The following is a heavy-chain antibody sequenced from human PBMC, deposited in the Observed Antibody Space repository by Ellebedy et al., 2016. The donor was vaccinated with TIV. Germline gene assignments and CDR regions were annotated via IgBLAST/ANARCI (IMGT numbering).Heavy chain of an antibody. CDR1: GGSISSGDYY. CDR2: IYYSGST. J-gene: IGHJ4*02. Sequence: MPSETLSLTCTVSGGSISSGDYYWGWIRQPPGKGLEWIGSIYYSGSTYYNPSLKSRVTISVDTSKNQFSLKLSSVTAADTAVYYCARLFRYGDSYSFDYWGQGTLVTVSS. CDR3: ARLFRYGDSYSFDY. D-gene: IGHD4-17*01. V-gene: IGHV4-39*01.